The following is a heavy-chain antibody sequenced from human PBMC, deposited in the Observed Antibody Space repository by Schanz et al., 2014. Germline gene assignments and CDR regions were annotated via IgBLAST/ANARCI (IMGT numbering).Heavy chain of an antibody. D-gene: IGHD3-10*01. CDR2: IKQDESEK. V-gene: IGHV3-7*04. J-gene: IGHJ5*02. Sequence: EVQLVESGGGLVQPGGSLRLSCVASGFTFSNYWMTWVRRAPGKGLEWVANIKQDESEKYYVDSVKGRFTISRDNAKNSLFLHMNSLRAEDTAVYYCVRDILHRVYDSGSPWGQGTLVTVSS. CDR1: GFTFSNYW. CDR3: VRDILHRVYDSGSP.